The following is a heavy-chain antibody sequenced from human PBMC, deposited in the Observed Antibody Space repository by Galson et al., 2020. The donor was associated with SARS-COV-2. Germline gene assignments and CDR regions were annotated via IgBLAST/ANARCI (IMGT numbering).Heavy chain of an antibody. J-gene: IGHJ4*02. CDR2: INPTGVNT. CDR3: ARMTVAGPFDY. Sequence: ASVKVSCKASGYTFTSYYMHWVRPAPGQGLEGVGLINPTGVNTYYAQNFQGRVTMTRDSSTSTVYMELSSLRSEDTAVYYCARMTVAGPFDYWGQGTLVTVSS. D-gene: IGHD6-19*01. V-gene: IGHV1-46*01. CDR1: GYTFTSYY.